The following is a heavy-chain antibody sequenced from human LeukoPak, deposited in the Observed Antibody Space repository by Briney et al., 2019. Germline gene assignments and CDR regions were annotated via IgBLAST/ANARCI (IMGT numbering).Heavy chain of an antibody. CDR1: GGSFSGDF. CDR2: INHGGST. J-gene: IGHJ4*02. Sequence: SETLSLTCAVYGGSFSGDFWSWIRQSPGKGLEWIGEINHGGSTTYNPSLQSRVTMSVDTSKNQFSLELTSVTAADTAVYYCARRRYDASGYYPSRGRYFDYWGQGTLVTVSS. D-gene: IGHD3-22*01. CDR3: ARRRYDASGYYPSRGRYFDY. V-gene: IGHV4-34*01.